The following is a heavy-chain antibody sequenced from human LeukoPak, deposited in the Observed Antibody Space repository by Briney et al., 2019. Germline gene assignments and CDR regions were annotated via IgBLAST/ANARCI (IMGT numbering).Heavy chain of an antibody. CDR2: IYPGDSDT. J-gene: IGHJ4*02. D-gene: IGHD2-2*01. CDR1: GYSFTSYW. Sequence: PGNSLKISCKCSGYSFTSYWIGWVRQMPGKGLEWMGIIYPGDSDTRYSPSFQGQVHISVDKSISTAYLQWSSLKASDTAIYYCAKIDRQYCSRSSCYALDYWGQGTQVTVSS. V-gene: IGHV5-51*01. CDR3: AKIDRQYCSRSSCYALDY.